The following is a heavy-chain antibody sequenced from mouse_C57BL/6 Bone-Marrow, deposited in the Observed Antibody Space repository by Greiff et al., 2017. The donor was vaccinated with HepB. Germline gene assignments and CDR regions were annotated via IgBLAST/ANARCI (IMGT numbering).Heavy chain of an antibody. D-gene: IGHD1-1*01. V-gene: IGHV1-64*01. J-gene: IGHJ1*03. CDR3: ARVTTVGYFDV. CDR2: IHPNSGST. Sequence: VKLQQPGAELVKPGASVKLSCKASGYTFTSYWMHWVKQRPGQGLEWIGMIHPNSGSTNYNEKFKSKATLTVDKSSSTAYMQLSSPTSEDSAVYYCARVTTVGYFDVWGTGTTVTVSS. CDR1: GYTFTSYW.